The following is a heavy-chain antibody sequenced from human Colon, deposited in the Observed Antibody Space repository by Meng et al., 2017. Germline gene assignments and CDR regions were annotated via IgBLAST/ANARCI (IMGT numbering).Heavy chain of an antibody. J-gene: IGHJ4*02. Sequence: GESLKISCAASGFAFSSYAMNWVRQAPGKGLECVSDISGSGDSTYYAESVKGRFTVSRDNSKNTLYLQMNSLRADDTAVYYCAKRQKDGYNPCIDYWGQGTLVTVSS. D-gene: IGHD5-24*01. CDR2: ISGSGDST. V-gene: IGHV3-23*01. CDR3: AKRQKDGYNPCIDY. CDR1: GFAFSSYA.